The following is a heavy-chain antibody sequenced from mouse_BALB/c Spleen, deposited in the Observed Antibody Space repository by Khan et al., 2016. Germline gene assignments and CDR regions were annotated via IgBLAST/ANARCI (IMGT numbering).Heavy chain of an antibody. CDR2: VNPNIGGT. Sequence: VPLQQSGPELVKPGASVKISCKTFGYTFTDYTIHWVKQSLGKSLEWIGHVNPNIGGTNYNQKFKCKATLTVDRSSNTAYMELRSLTSEDSAVYCGARRVGCDNWGQGTTLTVSS. D-gene: IGHD3-3*01. CDR3: ARRVGCDN. CDR1: GYTFTDYT. V-gene: IGHV1-22*01. J-gene: IGHJ2*01.